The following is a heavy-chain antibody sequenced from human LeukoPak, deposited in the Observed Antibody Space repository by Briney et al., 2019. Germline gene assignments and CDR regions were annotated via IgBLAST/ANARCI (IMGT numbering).Heavy chain of an antibody. J-gene: IGHJ4*02. Sequence: SETLSLTCTVSGGSISSYYWSWIRQPPGKGLEWSGYIYYSGSTNYNPSLKSRVTISVDTSKNQFSLKLSSVTAADTAVYYCARGRRTVGWVYGSGSHFDYWGQGTLVTVSS. CDR1: GGSISSYY. D-gene: IGHD3-10*01. V-gene: IGHV4-59*01. CDR2: IYYSGST. CDR3: ARGRRTVGWVYGSGSHFDY.